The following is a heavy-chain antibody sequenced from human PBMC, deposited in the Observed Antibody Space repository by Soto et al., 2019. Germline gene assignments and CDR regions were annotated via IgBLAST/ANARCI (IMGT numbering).Heavy chain of an antibody. CDR2: ISVDGGDT. J-gene: IGHJ4*01. CDR1: GFTLSDYW. V-gene: IGHV3-74*01. Sequence: EVQLVESGGGLVQPGGSLRLSCAASGFTLSDYWMHWVRQVPGKGLLWVSRISVDGGDTTYEDSVKGRFTRSRDNAKSTLDLQMDTLRAEDTASYHGARAAEQRPMDYGGHGSLVTVAA. CDR3: ARAAEQRPMDY. D-gene: IGHD6-19*01.